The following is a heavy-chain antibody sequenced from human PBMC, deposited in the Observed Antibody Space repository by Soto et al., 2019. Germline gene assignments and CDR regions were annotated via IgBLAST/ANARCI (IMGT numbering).Heavy chain of an antibody. Sequence: EVQLVESGGGLIQPGGSLRLSCAVSGFTVSNNYMSWVRQAPGKGLEGVSVIYSGGYTAYGDSVKGRFTISRDNSKNTLYLQKNSRGPPAPALFYCGARTGGGGYWGQGTLVTVSS. CDR2: IYSGGYT. V-gene: IGHV3-53*01. CDR1: GFTVSNNY. CDR3: GARTGGGGY. J-gene: IGHJ4*02. D-gene: IGHD1-1*01.